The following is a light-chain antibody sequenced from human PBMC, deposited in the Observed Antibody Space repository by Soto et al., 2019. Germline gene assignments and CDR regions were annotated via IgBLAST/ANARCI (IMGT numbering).Light chain of an antibody. CDR1: QSVASN. J-gene: IGKJ4*01. CDR2: GAS. V-gene: IGKV3-15*01. CDR3: QEYNNWPPLI. Sequence: ELVMTQSPATLSVSPGERATLSCRASQSVASNLAWYQQKPGQAPRLLIYGASTRATGIPARFSGSGSGTEFSLTISSLQSEDFAVYYCQEYNNWPPLIFGGGNKVEIK.